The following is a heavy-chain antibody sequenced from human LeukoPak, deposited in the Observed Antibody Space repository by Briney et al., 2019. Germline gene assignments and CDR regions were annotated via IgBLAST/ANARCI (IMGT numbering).Heavy chain of an antibody. J-gene: IGHJ4*02. CDR2: IRGKAYSYAT. V-gene: IGHV3-73*01. CDR3: ISVEDGRTYFDY. CDR1: GFTFSGSA. Sequence: GGSLRLSCVASGFTFSGSAMHWVRQASGKGLEWVGRIRGKAYSYATAYTASVKGRFTISRDDSKNTAYLQMNSLNTEDTAVYYCISVEDGRTYFDYWGQGALVTVSS. D-gene: IGHD5-24*01.